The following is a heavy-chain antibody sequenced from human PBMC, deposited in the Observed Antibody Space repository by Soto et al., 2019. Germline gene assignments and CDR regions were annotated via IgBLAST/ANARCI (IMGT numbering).Heavy chain of an antibody. CDR3: AIGNYPDYYGMDV. CDR1: GFTFSSYS. Sequence: EVQLVESGGGLVQPGGSLRLSCAASGFTFSSYSMNWVRQAPGKGLEWVSYISSSSSTIYYADSVKGRFTISRDNAKNSLYLQMNILRDEDTAVYYCAIGNYPDYYGMDVWGQGTTVTVSS. D-gene: IGHD4-4*01. V-gene: IGHV3-48*02. J-gene: IGHJ6*02. CDR2: ISSSSSTI.